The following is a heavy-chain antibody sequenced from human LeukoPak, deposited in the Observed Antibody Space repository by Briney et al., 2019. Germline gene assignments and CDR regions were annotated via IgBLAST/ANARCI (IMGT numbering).Heavy chain of an antibody. Sequence: PGGSLRLSCAGSGFTFSDFWMTWVRQAPGKGLEWVANIKQDGSEKYYVDSVKGRFTISRDNAKNSLYLQMNSLRAEDTAVYYCVREARESGGFDYWGQGTLVTVSS. J-gene: IGHJ4*02. CDR3: VREARESGGFDY. V-gene: IGHV3-7*01. CDR2: IKQDGSEK. CDR1: GFTFSDFW. D-gene: IGHD5-24*01.